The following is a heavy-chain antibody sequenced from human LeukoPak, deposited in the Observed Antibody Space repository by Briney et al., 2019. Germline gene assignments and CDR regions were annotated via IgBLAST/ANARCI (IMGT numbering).Heavy chain of an antibody. Sequence: ASVKVSCKASGYTFTSYPISWVRQAPGQGLEWMGWITTYNGNTKYAQKLQGRVTMTTDTSTSTVYTDLRGLRSDDMAVYYCARGYDYGDYVGDFDYWGQGTLVTVSS. CDR3: ARGYDYGDYVGDFDY. J-gene: IGHJ4*02. V-gene: IGHV1-18*03. D-gene: IGHD4-17*01. CDR2: ITTYNGNT. CDR1: GYTFTSYP.